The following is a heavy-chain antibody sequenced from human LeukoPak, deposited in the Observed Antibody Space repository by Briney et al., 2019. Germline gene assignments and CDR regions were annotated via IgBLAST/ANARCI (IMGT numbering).Heavy chain of an antibody. CDR3: AKGQGVRYYYYYMDV. CDR1: GFTFSSYW. D-gene: IGHD3-10*01. J-gene: IGHJ6*03. V-gene: IGHV3-23*01. CDR2: ISGSGGST. Sequence: GGSLTLSCAASGFTFSSYWMSWVRQAPGKGLEWVSAISGSGGSTYYADSVKGRFTISRDNSKNTLYLQMNSLRAEDTAVYYCAKGQGVRYYYYYMDVWGKGTTVTVSS.